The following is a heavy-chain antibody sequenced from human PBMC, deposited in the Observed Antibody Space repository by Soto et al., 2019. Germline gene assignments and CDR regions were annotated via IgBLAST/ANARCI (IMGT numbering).Heavy chain of an antibody. D-gene: IGHD4-17*01. CDR1: GGSISSYY. CDR2: IYYSGST. Sequence: PSETLSLTCTVSGGSISSYYWSWIRQHPGKGLEWIGYIYYSGSTYYNPSLKSRVTISVDTSKNQFSLKLSSVTAADTAVYYCARAGKTTVIYFDYWGQGTLVPSPQ. V-gene: IGHV4-59*06. CDR3: ARAGKTTVIYFDY. J-gene: IGHJ4*02.